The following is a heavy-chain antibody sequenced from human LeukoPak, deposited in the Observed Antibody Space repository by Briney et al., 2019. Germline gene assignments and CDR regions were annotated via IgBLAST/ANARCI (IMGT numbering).Heavy chain of an antibody. CDR1: GGSFSGYY. Sequence: ETLSLTCAVYGGSFSGYYWSWIRQPPGKGLEWIGEINHSGSTNYNPSLKSRVTISVDTSKNQFSLKLSSMTAADTAVYYCARPPSAARNNNWFDPWGQGTLVTVSS. J-gene: IGHJ5*02. CDR3: ARPPSAARNNNWFDP. V-gene: IGHV4-34*01. CDR2: INHSGST. D-gene: IGHD6-13*01.